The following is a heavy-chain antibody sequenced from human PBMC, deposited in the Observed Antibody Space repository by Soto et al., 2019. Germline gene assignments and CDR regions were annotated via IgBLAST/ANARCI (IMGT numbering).Heavy chain of an antibody. CDR3: AKSPGMYYYDSSGYYHYDY. V-gene: IGHV3-33*06. Sequence: PGGSLRLSCAASGFTFSSYGMHWVRQAPGKGLEWVAVIWYDGSNKYHADSVKGRFTISRDNSKNTLYLQMNSLRAEDTAVYYCAKSPGMYYYDSSGYYHYDYWGQGTLVTVSS. CDR2: IWYDGSNK. D-gene: IGHD3-22*01. CDR1: GFTFSSYG. J-gene: IGHJ4*02.